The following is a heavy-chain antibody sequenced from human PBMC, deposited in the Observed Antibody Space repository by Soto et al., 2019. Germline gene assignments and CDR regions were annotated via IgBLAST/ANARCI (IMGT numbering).Heavy chain of an antibody. D-gene: IGHD3-10*01. CDR2: ISSSSSTI. V-gene: IGHV3-48*04. J-gene: IGHJ6*02. Sequence: GGSLRLSCAASGFTFSSYSMNWVRQAPGKGLEWVSYISSSSSTIYYADSVKGRFTISRDNAKNTLYLQMNSLRAEDTAVYYCARVDRGYYYYGMDVWGQGTTVTVSS. CDR1: GFTFSSYS. CDR3: ARVDRGYYYYGMDV.